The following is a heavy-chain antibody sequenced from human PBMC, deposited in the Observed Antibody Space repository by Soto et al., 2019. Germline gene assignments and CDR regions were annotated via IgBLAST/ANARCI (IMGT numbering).Heavy chain of an antibody. J-gene: IGHJ6*02. CDR2: ISYDGSNK. CDR3: ARVKMYYDILTGYYDYYYYGMDV. D-gene: IGHD3-9*01. CDR1: GFTFSSYA. V-gene: IGHV3-30-3*01. Sequence: PXESLKLSCAASGFTFSSYAMHGVRQAPGKGLEWVAVISYDGSNKYYADSVKGRFTISRDNSKNTLYLQMNSLRAEDTAVYYCARVKMYYDILTGYYDYYYYGMDVWGQGTTVTVSS.